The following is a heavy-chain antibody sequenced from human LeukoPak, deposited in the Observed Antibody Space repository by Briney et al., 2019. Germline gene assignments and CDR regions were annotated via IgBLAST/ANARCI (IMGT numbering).Heavy chain of an antibody. Sequence: PSETLSLTCTVSGGSISSYYWSWIRQPPGKGLEWIGYIYYSGSTNYNPSLKSRVTISVDTSKNQFSLKLSSVTAADTAVYYCARERLPHAFDIWGQGTMVTVSS. V-gene: IGHV4-59*12. J-gene: IGHJ3*02. CDR1: GGSISSYY. CDR3: ARERLPHAFDI. CDR2: IYYSGST. D-gene: IGHD2-15*01.